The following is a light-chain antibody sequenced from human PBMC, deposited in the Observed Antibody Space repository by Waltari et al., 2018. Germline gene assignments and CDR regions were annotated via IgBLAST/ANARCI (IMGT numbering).Light chain of an antibody. Sequence: DIQLTQSPSSLSAAVVDRVTITCQATQDITTSLSCFQQKPGKSPQLLIYDASSLQAGVPSRFSGTGSGTAFSFTITSLQPEDSATYYCQHYHSLPYTFGLGTKLQIK. CDR1: QDITTS. J-gene: IGKJ2*01. CDR3: QHYHSLPYT. V-gene: IGKV1-33*01. CDR2: DAS.